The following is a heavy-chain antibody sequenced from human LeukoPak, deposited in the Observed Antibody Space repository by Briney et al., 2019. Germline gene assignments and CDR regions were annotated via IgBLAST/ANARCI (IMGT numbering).Heavy chain of an antibody. Sequence: GGSLRLSCAASGFSVSSNYMSWVRQAPGKGLEWVSIIYSGGSTYYADSVKGRFTISRDNAKNSLYLQMNSLRAEDTAVYYCARKRVLWFGEPMGGYFDYWGQGSLVTVSS. J-gene: IGHJ4*02. CDR2: IYSGGST. V-gene: IGHV3-53*01. D-gene: IGHD3-10*01. CDR3: ARKRVLWFGEPMGGYFDY. CDR1: GFSVSSNY.